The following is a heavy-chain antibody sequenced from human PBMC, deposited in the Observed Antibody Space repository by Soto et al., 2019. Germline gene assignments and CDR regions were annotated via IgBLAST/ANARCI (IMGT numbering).Heavy chain of an antibody. CDR1: GFTFSSYS. CDR3: ARASLVESTGLYGMDV. J-gene: IGHJ6*02. V-gene: IGHV3-21*01. CDR2: ISSSSSYI. Sequence: GGSLRLSCAASGFTFSSYSMNWVRQATGKGLEWVSSISSSSSYIYYAASVKGRFTISRDNAKNSLYLQMKSLRAEDTAAYHGARASLVESTGLYGMDVWGQRTTGTV. D-gene: IGHD4-17*01.